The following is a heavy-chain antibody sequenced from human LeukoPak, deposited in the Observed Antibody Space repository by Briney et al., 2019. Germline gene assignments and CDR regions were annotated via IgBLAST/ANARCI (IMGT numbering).Heavy chain of an antibody. J-gene: IGHJ4*02. V-gene: IGHV1-2*02. CDR3: ARYSSWFPNDY. D-gene: IGHD3-10*01. CDR2: INPNSGGT. CDR1: GYTFTGYY. Sequence: ASVKVSCKASGYTFTGYYMHWLRQAPGQGLEWMGWINPNSGGTNYAQKFQGRVTMTRDTSISTAYMELSGLRSDDTAVYYCARYSSWFPNDYWGQGTLVTVSS.